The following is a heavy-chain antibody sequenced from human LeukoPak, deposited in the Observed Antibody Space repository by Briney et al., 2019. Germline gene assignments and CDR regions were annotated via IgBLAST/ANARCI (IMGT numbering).Heavy chain of an antibody. CDR2: ISGSGGST. CDR3: AKTSGYRRFDP. CDR1: GFTFSSYA. V-gene: IGHV3-23*01. D-gene: IGHD5-12*01. J-gene: IGHJ5*02. Sequence: PGGSLRLSCAASGFTFSSYAMNWVRQTPGKGLEWVSAISGSGGSTYFADSVKGRFTISRDNSKNTLYLQMNSLRAEDTAVYYCAKTSGYRRFDPWGQGTLVTVSS.